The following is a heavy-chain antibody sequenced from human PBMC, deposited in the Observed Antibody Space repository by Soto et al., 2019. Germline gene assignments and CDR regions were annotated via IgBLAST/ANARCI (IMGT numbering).Heavy chain of an antibody. CDR2: IKQDGSEK. D-gene: IGHD3-10*01. CDR1: GFTFSGYW. J-gene: IGHJ4*02. CDR3: APSRIAGYGTSPAY. V-gene: IGHV3-7*01. Sequence: EVQLVESGGGLVQPGESLRLSCAASGFTFSGYWMSWVRQAPGKGLEWVANIKQDGSEKYYVDSVKGRFTISRDNAKNSLYLQMNSLRAEDTAVYYCAPSRIAGYGTSPAYWGQGTLVTVSS.